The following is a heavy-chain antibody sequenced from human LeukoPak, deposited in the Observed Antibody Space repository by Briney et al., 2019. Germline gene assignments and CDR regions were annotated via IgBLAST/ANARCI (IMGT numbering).Heavy chain of an antibody. CDR2: LYYSGST. CDR3: ARWEESDAFDI. Sequence: SETLSLTCTVSGGSISSRSYYWGWIRQPPGKGLEWIGSLYYSGSTYYNPSLKSRVTISVDTSKNQFSLKLSSVTAADTALYYCARWEESDAFDIWGQGTMVTVSS. CDR1: GGSISSRSYY. D-gene: IGHD1-26*01. V-gene: IGHV4-39*01. J-gene: IGHJ3*02.